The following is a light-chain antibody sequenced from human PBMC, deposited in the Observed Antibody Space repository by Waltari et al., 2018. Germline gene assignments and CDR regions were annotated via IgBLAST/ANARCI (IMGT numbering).Light chain of an antibody. CDR3: QQSYTTPRTYKNPRT. CDR2: AAS. V-gene: IGKV1-39*01. J-gene: IGKJ1*01. CDR1: VSIGNR. Sequence: DIQLTQSPSSLSASVGDRVSITCRARVSIGNRLNWYQQRPGKAPKLLIYAASTLQSGVPSRFTGSGSGTDFTLTISSLQPEDFATYYCQQSYTTPRTYKNPRTFGQGTQVEIK.